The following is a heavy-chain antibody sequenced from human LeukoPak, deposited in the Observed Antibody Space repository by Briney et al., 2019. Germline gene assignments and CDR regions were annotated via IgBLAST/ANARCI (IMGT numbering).Heavy chain of an antibody. D-gene: IGHD4-17*01. CDR2: IIPIFGTA. Sequence: SVKVSCKASGGTFSSYAISWVRQAPGQGLEWMGGIIPIFGTANYAQKFQGRVTITADESTSTAYMELSSLRSEDTAVYYCARAGYDYGDYVVVSYDYWGQGTLVTVSS. CDR1: GGTFSSYA. V-gene: IGHV1-69*13. J-gene: IGHJ4*02. CDR3: ARAGYDYGDYVVVSYDY.